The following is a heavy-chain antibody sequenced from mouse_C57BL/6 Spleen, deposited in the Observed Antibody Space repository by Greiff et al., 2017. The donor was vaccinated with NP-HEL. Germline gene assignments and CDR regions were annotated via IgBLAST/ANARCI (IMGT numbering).Heavy chain of an antibody. V-gene: IGHV1-81*01. CDR1: GYTFTSYG. Sequence: VQLQQSGAELARPGASVKLSCKASGYTFTSYGISWVKQRTGQGLEWIGEIYPRSGNTYYNEKFKGKATLTADKSSSTAYMELRSLTAEDSAVYFCARGGDGSPFAYWGQGTLVTVSA. CDR3: ARGGDGSPFAY. D-gene: IGHD3-3*01. J-gene: IGHJ3*01. CDR2: IYPRSGNT.